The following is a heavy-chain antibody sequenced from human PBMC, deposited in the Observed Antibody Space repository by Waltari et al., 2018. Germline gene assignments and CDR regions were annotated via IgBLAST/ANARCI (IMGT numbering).Heavy chain of an antibody. V-gene: IGHV1-18*01. CDR2: IRGYNGDT. CDR3: ARLYDSSAYYNTYLDP. CDR1: GYTFSNYG. J-gene: IGHJ5*02. Sequence: QVQLVQSGAEVRKPGASVKVSCKASGYTFSNYGIAGVRQAPGQGLEWMGWIRGYNGDTKYAREFEGRLTVTTNTSTNTAHMELRSLRSDDTAVYYCARLYDSSAYYNTYLDPWGQGALVTVSS. D-gene: IGHD3-22*01.